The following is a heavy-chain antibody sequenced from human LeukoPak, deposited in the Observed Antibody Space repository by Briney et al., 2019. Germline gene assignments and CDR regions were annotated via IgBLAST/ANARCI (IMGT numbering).Heavy chain of an antibody. J-gene: IGHJ1*01. CDR3: ARDEQLGGQH. V-gene: IGHV3-23*01. Sequence: GGSLRLSCAASGFTFSSYAMSWVRQAPGKGLEWVSSISGSGGSTYYADSVKGRFTISRDNAKNSLYLQMNSLRAEDTAVYYCARDEQLGGQHWGQGTLVTVSS. CDR2: ISGSGGST. CDR1: GFTFSSYA. D-gene: IGHD6-6*01.